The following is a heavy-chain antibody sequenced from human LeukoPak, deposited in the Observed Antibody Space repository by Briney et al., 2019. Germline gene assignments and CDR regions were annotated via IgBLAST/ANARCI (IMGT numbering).Heavy chain of an antibody. CDR2: MNPNSGNT. CDR1: GYTFTGYY. D-gene: IGHD3-3*01. Sequence: ASVKVSCKASGYTFTGYYMHWVRQAPGQGLEWMGWMNPNSGNTGYAQKFQGRVTMTRNTSISTAYMELSSLRSEDTAVYYCAQTHPPRYYDFWSGYYFTHPYYYYGMDVWGQGTTVTVSS. J-gene: IGHJ6*02. V-gene: IGHV1-8*02. CDR3: AQTHPPRYYDFWSGYYFTHPYYYYGMDV.